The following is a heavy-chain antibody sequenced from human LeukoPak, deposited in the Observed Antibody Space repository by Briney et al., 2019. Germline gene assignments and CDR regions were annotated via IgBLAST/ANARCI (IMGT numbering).Heavy chain of an antibody. V-gene: IGHV4-59*01. D-gene: IGHD2-15*01. CDR2: IYYSGTT. CDR3: ARGGYCSGAACYPDY. CDR1: GGSISSYY. Sequence: PSLTLSLTCTVSGGSISSYYWSWIRQPPGKGLEWIGYIYYSGTTNYNPSLKSRVTISVDTSKNQFSLKLTSVTAADTAVYYCARGGYCSGAACYPDYWGQGTLVTVSS. J-gene: IGHJ4*02.